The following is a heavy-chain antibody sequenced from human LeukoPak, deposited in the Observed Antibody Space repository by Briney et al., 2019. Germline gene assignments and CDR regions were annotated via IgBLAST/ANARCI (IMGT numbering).Heavy chain of an antibody. Sequence: PGRSLRLSCAASGFTFDDYAMHWVRQAPGKGLEWVSGISWNSGGIGYADSVKGRFTISRDNAKNSLYLQMNSLRAEDTALYYCAKGLRFLEWLFSPDFDYWGQGTLVTVSS. V-gene: IGHV3-9*01. CDR1: GFTFDDYA. D-gene: IGHD3-3*01. J-gene: IGHJ4*02. CDR3: AKGLRFLEWLFSPDFDY. CDR2: ISWNSGGI.